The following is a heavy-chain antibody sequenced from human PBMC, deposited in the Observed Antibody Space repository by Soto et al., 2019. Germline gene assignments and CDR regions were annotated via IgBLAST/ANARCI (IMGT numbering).Heavy chain of an antibody. D-gene: IGHD5-18*01. CDR1: GFTFSNYA. CDR2: ISSSGGST. V-gene: IGHV3-64*01. Sequence: EVQLVESGGGLVQPGGSLRLSCAASGFTFSNYAMHWVRQAPGKGLECVSAISSSGGSTYYANSVKGRFTISRDNSKNTLYLQMGSLRAEDMAVYYCARPGLDTAMVTVFDYWGQGTLVTVSS. CDR3: ARPGLDTAMVTVFDY. J-gene: IGHJ4*02.